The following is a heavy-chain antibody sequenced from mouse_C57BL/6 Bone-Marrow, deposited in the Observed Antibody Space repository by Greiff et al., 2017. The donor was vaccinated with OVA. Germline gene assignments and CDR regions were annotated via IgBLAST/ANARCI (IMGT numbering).Heavy chain of an antibody. CDR2: INPNNGGT. CDR1: GYTFTDYY. Sequence: VQLQQSGPELVKPGASVKISCKASGYTFTDYYMNWVKQSHGKSLEWIGDINPNNGGTSYNQKFKGKATLTVDKSSSTAYMELRSLTSEDSAVYYRASGGSGYYAMDYWGQGTSVTVSS. V-gene: IGHV1-26*01. J-gene: IGHJ4*01. D-gene: IGHD1-1*01. CDR3: ASGGSGYYAMDY.